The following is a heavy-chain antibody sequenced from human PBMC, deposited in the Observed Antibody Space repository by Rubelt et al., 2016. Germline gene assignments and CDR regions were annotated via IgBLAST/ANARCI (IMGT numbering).Heavy chain of an antibody. CDR1: GFTFSSYG. CDR2: ISYDGSNK. Sequence: VQLVESGGGLVKPGGSLRLSCAASGFTFSSYGMHWVRQAPGTGLEWVAVISYDGSNKYYADSVKGRFTISGDNSKKTLYLQMNSLRAEDTAVYYCARDGQQLWGGGVGYFDYWGQGTLVTVSS. CDR3: ARDGQQLWGGGVGYFDY. V-gene: IGHV3-30*03. J-gene: IGHJ4*02. D-gene: IGHD6-13*01.